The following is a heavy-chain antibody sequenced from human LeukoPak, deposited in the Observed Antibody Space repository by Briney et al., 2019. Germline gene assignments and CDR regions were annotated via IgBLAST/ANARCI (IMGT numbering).Heavy chain of an antibody. Sequence: PGGSLRLSCTVSGFTVSSNSMSRVRQAPGKGLEWVSAISGSGGSTYYADSVKGRLTISRDNSKNTLYLQMNSLRAEDTAVYYCAKDIAGPVDYWGQGTLVTVSS. CDR2: ISGSGGST. D-gene: IGHD6-13*01. CDR1: GFTVSSNS. CDR3: AKDIAGPVDY. J-gene: IGHJ4*02. V-gene: IGHV3-23*01.